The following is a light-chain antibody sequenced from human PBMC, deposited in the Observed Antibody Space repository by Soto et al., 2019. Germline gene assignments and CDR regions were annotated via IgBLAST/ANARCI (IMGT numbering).Light chain of an antibody. V-gene: IGLV2-14*01. CDR3: RSYTSSSVV. CDR1: NSDVGGYNY. CDR2: DVS. J-gene: IGLJ2*01. Sequence: QSALTQPASVSGSPGQSITISCTGTNSDVGGYNYVSWYQQHPGKAPKLMIYDVSNRPSGVSNRFSGSMSGNTASLTISGLQDEDEDDYYCRSYTSSSVVFGGGTKLTVL.